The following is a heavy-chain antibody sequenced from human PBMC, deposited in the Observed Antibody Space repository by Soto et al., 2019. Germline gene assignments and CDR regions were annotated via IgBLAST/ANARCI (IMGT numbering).Heavy chain of an antibody. V-gene: IGHV4-39*01. J-gene: IGHJ5*02. CDR2: MYYSGSI. D-gene: IGHD3-10*01. Sequence: SETLSLTCTVSGDSISSSSYYWGWIRQPPGKAMEWIGSMYYSGSIHYNPPLKSRVTISADTSKNQFSLKLNSVTAADTAVYYCSGHLGGSGSYSGGFAPWGHGTLVTVPS. CDR3: SGHLGGSGSYSGGFAP. CDR1: GDSISSSSYY.